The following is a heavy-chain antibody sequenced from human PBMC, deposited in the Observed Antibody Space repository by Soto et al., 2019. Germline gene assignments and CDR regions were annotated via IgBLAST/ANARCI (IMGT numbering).Heavy chain of an antibody. CDR2: IKQDGSEK. D-gene: IGHD6-13*01. CDR1: GFTFSSYW. V-gene: IGHV3-7*03. CDR3: ARASGYSSSWPNWFDP. Sequence: EVQLVESGGGLVQPGGSLRLSCAASGFTFSSYWMSWVRQAPGKGLEWVANIKQDGSEKYYVDSVKGRFTISRDNAKNSLYLQMNSLRAEDTAVYYCARASGYSSSWPNWFDPWGQGTLVTVSS. J-gene: IGHJ5*02.